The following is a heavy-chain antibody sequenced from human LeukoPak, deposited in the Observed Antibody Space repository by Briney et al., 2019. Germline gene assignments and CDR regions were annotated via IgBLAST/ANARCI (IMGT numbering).Heavy chain of an antibody. CDR3: ARLRLHSIAAAGTRLGGYYYYGMDV. CDR1: GGSFNGYY. V-gene: IGHV4-34*01. D-gene: IGHD6-13*01. Sequence: PSETLSLTCAVYGGSFNGYYWSWIRQPPGKGLEWIGEINHSGSTNYNPSLKSRVTISVDTSKNQFSLKLSSVTAADTAVYYCARLRLHSIAAAGTRLGGYYYYGMDVWGQGTTVTVSS. CDR2: INHSGST. J-gene: IGHJ6*02.